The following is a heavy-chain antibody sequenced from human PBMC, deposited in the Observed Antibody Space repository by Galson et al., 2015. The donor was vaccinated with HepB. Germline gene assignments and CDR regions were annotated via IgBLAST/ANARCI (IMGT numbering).Heavy chain of an antibody. J-gene: IGHJ2*01. CDR2: ITNSGTYT. Sequence: SLRLSCAASGFAFSSSSMNWIRQAPGKGLEWISSITNSGTYTHYADSVRGRFTVSRDNAKNSLYLQMNSLRAEDTAVYYCARALVVIDHWYFDLWGRGTLVTVS. CDR1: GFAFSSSS. CDR3: ARALVVIDHWYFDL. D-gene: IGHD3-22*01. V-gene: IGHV3-21*01.